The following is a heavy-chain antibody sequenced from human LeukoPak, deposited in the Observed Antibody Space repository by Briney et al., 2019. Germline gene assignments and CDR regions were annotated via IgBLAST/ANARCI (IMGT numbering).Heavy chain of an antibody. Sequence: GGSLRLSCAASGFTFSSYAMHWVRQAPGKGLEYVSAISSNGGSTYYANSVKGRFTISRDNSKNTLYLQMGSLRAEDMAVYYYARDIARYSSGWSPGYWGQGTLVTVSS. CDR2: ISSNGGST. J-gene: IGHJ4*01. D-gene: IGHD6-19*01. CDR1: GFTFSSYA. CDR3: ARDIARYSSGWSPGY. V-gene: IGHV3-64*01.